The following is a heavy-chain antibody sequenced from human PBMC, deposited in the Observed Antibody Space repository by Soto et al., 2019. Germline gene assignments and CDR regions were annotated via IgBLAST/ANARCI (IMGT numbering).Heavy chain of an antibody. Sequence: VGSLRLSCAGSGFIFSNVWVNWVRQAPGKGLEWVGHIKSKSDDGTTDYAAPVKGRFTISRDDSKNTLYLEMNSLQSEDTALYYCNTYGVGATNSWFDPWGQGTLVTVSS. CDR2: IKSKSDDGTT. J-gene: IGHJ5*01. CDR3: NTYGVGATNSWFDP. V-gene: IGHV3-15*01. D-gene: IGHD1-26*01. CDR1: GFIFSNVW.